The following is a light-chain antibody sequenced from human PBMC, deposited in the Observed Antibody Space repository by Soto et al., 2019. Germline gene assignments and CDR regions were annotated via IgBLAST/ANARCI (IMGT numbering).Light chain of an antibody. CDR1: QTISSW. CDR2: KAS. CDR3: QHYNSYSEA. V-gene: IGKV1-5*03. J-gene: IGKJ1*01. Sequence: SVGYRVTITCRASQTISSWLAWYQQKPGKAPKLLIYKASTLKSGVPSRFSGSGSGTEFTLTISSLQPDDFATYYCQHYNSYSEAFGQGTKVDIK.